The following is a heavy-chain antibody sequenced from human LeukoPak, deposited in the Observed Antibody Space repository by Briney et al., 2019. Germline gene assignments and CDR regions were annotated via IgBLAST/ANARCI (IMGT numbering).Heavy chain of an antibody. J-gene: IGHJ4*02. V-gene: IGHV1-18*04. CDR3: ARGGMITFGGVTRHLDY. CDR1: GYTFTSYG. CDR2: ISAYNGNT. D-gene: IGHD3-16*01. Sequence: ASVKVSCKASGYTFTSYGISWVRQAPGQGLEWMGWISAYNGNTNYAQKLQGRVTMTTDTSTSTAYMELRSLRSDDTAVYYCARGGMITFGGVTRHLDYWGQGTLVTVSS.